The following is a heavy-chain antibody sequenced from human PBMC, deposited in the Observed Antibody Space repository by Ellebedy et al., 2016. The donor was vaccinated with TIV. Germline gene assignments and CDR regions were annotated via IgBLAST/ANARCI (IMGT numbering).Heavy chain of an antibody. Sequence: SETLSLXCSVSGDSVSRYYWSWIRQPPGTGLEWIRFSYYSGITDYNPSLKSRVTMSVDTSKNQISLKLNSVTAADTAVYYCARNSPREYALEIWGQGTLVTVSS. J-gene: IGHJ3*02. CDR1: GDSVSRYY. CDR2: SYYSGIT. CDR3: ARNSPREYALEI. V-gene: IGHV4-59*02.